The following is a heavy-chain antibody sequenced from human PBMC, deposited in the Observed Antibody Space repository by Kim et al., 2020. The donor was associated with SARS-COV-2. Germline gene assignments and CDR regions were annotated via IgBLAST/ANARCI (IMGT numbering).Heavy chain of an antibody. Sequence: GGSLRLSCAASGFTFSDWYMDWVRQAPGKGLEWVGRIRNKANSYTAEYAASVKGRFTISRDDSKNSLYLQMNSLKTEDTAVYYCAREIPSAFDIWGQGTMVTVSS. CDR3: AREIPSAFDI. J-gene: IGHJ3*02. CDR1: GFTFSDWY. V-gene: IGHV3-72*01. CDR2: IRNKANSYTA.